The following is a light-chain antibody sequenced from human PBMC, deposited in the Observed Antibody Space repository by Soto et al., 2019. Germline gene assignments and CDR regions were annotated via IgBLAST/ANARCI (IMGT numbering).Light chain of an antibody. V-gene: IGKV3-20*01. Sequence: EIVLTQSPGTLSLSPGERATLSCRASQSVSSSYLAWYQQKPGQAPRLLIYGASSRATGIPDRFSGSGSGTHFTLPISRREPEDFAVYYCQQYGSSPGFTFGPGTNVDIK. J-gene: IGKJ3*01. CDR3: QQYGSSPGFT. CDR1: QSVSSSY. CDR2: GAS.